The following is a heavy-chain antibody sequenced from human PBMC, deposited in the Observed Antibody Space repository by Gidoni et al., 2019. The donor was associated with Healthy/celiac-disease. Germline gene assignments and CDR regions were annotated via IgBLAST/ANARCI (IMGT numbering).Heavy chain of an antibody. D-gene: IGHD2-2*01. J-gene: IGHJ6*02. V-gene: IGHV1-2*02. CDR2: INPNSGGT. Sequence: QVQLVQSGAEVKKPGASVKVSRKASGYTFTGYYMHWVRQAPGQGLEWMGWINPNSGGTNYAQKFQGRVTMTRDTSISTAYMELSRLRSDDTAVYYCARDPILYCSSTSCHYYYGMDVWGQGTTVTVSS. CDR1: GYTFTGYY. CDR3: ARDPILYCSSTSCHYYYGMDV.